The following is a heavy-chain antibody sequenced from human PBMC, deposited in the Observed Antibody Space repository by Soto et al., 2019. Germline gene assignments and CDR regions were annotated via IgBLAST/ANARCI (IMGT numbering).Heavy chain of an antibody. V-gene: IGHV1-69*13. D-gene: IGHD3-22*01. Sequence: SVKVSCKASGGTFSSYAISWVRQAPGQGLEWMGGIIPIFGTANYAQKFQGRVTITADESTSTAYMELSSLRSEDTAVYYCARSSPYYYDSSGWPSGWFDPWGQGTLVTVSS. J-gene: IGHJ5*02. CDR2: IIPIFGTA. CDR1: GGTFSSYA. CDR3: ARSSPYYYDSSGWPSGWFDP.